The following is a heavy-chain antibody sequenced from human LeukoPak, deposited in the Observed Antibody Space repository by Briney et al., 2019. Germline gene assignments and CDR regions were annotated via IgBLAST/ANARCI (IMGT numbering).Heavy chain of an antibody. J-gene: IGHJ4*02. CDR2: IYYSGST. Sequence: SETLSLTCTVSGGSISSYYWSWIRQPPGKGLEWIGYIYYSGSTNYNPSLKSRVTISVDKSKNQFSLKLSSVTAADTAVYYCARVGYYDSSGYYDLRYWGQGTLVTVSS. CDR3: ARVGYYDSSGYYDLRY. CDR1: GGSISSYY. V-gene: IGHV4-59*12. D-gene: IGHD3-22*01.